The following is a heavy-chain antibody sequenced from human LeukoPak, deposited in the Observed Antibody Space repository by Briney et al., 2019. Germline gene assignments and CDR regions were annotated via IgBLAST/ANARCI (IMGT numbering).Heavy chain of an antibody. J-gene: IGHJ5*02. CDR3: ARDNSVRDEAWWFNP. V-gene: IGHV1-46*01. D-gene: IGHD5-24*01. CDR1: GYTFTGYW. Sequence: GASVKLSCKAFGYTFTGYWMHWVRQAPGQGPEWMGVISPSGGSTIYAQKFKCRVTLTRDMSTSTDYLELSSLRSEDTAVYYCARDNSVRDEAWWFNPWGQGTLVTVSS. CDR2: ISPSGGST.